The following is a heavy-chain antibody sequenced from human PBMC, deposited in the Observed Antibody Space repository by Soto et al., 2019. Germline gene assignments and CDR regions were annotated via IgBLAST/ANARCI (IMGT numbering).Heavy chain of an antibody. CDR1: GYTFTRYS. D-gene: IGHD3-22*01. V-gene: IGHV1-3*01. J-gene: IGHJ4*02. CDR3: ATPQDYDGCLDS. Sequence: QVQFVQSGAEVKKPGASVKVSCKTPGYTFTRYSIHWVRQAPGQRLEWLGWINVANGNTRYSQKFQGRLTLTRDTPGNTAYLELNSLISEDTAVYYCATPQDYDGCLDSWGQATLVTLSS. CDR2: INVANGNT.